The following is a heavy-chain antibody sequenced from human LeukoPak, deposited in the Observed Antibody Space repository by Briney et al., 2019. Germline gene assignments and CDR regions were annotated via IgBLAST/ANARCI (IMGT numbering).Heavy chain of an antibody. CDR2: ISDSGDST. J-gene: IGHJ4*02. V-gene: IGHV3-23*01. CDR3: AREVRDGLDY. CDR1: GFTFSNYA. Sequence: PGGSLRLSCAASGFTFSNYAMTWVRQAPGKGLEWVSVISDSGDSTYYADSVKGRFTISRDNSKNTLYMQMNSLRVEDTAVYYRAREVRDGLDYWGQGALAPVSS. D-gene: IGHD5-24*01.